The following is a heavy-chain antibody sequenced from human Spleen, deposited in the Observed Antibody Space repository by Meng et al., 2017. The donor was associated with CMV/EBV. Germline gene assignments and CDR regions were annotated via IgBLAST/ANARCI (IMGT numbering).Heavy chain of an antibody. J-gene: IGHJ4*02. Sequence: SETLSLTCIVPGGSISGDNYYWGWIRQPPGKGLEWIGEINHSGSTNYNPSLKSRVTISVDTSKNQFSLKLSSVTAADTAVYYCARGRKEATYYFDYWGQGTLVTVSS. CDR2: INHSGST. V-gene: IGHV4-39*07. CDR3: ARGRKEATYYFDY. CDR1: GGSISGDNYY. D-gene: IGHD1-26*01.